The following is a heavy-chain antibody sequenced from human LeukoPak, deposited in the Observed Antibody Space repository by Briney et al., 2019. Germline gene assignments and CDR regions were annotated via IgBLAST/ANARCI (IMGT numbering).Heavy chain of an antibody. D-gene: IGHD3-9*01. J-gene: IGHJ6*04. CDR2: ISWNSGKL. CDR3: AKGVGSSWLSTLSQVAMDV. V-gene: IGHV3-9*01. CDR1: GFSFADFA. Sequence: GGSLRLSCAASGFSFADFAMHWVRQAPGKGLEWVSGISWNSGKLAYADSVKGRFTISRDNSMNTLYLQMNSLRTEDTAVYYCAKGVGSSWLSTLSQVAMDVWGKGTTVTVSS.